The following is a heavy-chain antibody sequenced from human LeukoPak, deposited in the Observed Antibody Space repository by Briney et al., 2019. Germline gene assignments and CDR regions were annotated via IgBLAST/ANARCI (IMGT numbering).Heavy chain of an antibody. D-gene: IGHD3-3*01. CDR3: ASKKEWLSPFDY. CDR2: ISGSGGST. V-gene: IGHV3-23*01. Sequence: GGSLRLSCAASGFTFSSYAMSWVRQAPGKGLERVSAISGSGGSTYYADSVKGRFTISRDNSKNTLYLQMNSLRAEDTAVYYCASKKEWLSPFDYWGQGTLVTVSS. CDR1: GFTFSSYA. J-gene: IGHJ4*02.